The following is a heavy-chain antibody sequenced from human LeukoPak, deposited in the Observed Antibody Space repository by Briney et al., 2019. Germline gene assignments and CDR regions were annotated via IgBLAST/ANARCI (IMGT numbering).Heavy chain of an antibody. J-gene: IGHJ4*02. D-gene: IGHD5-12*01. Sequence: GGSLRLSCAASGFTFSSYSMNWVRQAPGKGLEWVSSISSSSSYIYYADSVKGRFTISRDNAKNSLYLQMNSLRAEDTAVYYCARTGRPGYSGSYYFDYWGQGTLVTVSS. CDR3: ARTGRPGYSGSYYFDY. V-gene: IGHV3-21*01. CDR2: ISSSSSYI. CDR1: GFTFSSYS.